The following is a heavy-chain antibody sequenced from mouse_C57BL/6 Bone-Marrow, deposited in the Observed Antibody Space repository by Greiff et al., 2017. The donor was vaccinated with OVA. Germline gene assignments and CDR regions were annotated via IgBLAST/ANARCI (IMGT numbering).Heavy chain of an antibody. D-gene: IGHD1-1*01. Sequence: EVKLMESGGGLVQPKGSLKLSCAASGFTFNTYAMHWVRQAPGKGLEWVARIRSKSSNYATYYADSVKDRFTISRDNSQSMRYLQMNNLKTEDTAMYYCVRENYYGSSPWFAYWGQGTLVTVSA. CDR1: GFTFNTYA. V-gene: IGHV10-3*01. CDR3: VRENYYGSSPWFAY. J-gene: IGHJ3*01. CDR2: IRSKSSNYAT.